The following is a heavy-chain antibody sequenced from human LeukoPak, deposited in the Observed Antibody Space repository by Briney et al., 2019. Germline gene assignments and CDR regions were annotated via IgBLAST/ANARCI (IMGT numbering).Heavy chain of an antibody. J-gene: IGHJ3*02. D-gene: IGHD5-12*01. V-gene: IGHV4-31*03. CDR1: GGPNRLGGYY. CDR2: FYNSGRS. CDR3: ARGGVRGGYDSYAGFDI. Sequence: SHTLSLTCTVSGGPNRLGGYYCSSGRQHRGKGLEWIRSFYNSGRSYYNPSLKSRVTISVDTSKSQSSMKLSSVTAADTAVYYCARGGVRGGYDSYAGFDIWGQGTMVTVSS.